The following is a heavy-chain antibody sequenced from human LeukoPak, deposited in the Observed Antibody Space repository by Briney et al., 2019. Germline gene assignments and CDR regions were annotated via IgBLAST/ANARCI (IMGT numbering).Heavy chain of an antibody. CDR2: IYTSGNT. J-gene: IGHJ6*03. V-gene: IGHV4-61*02. CDR3: ARDQGYYYMDV. Sequence: PSETLSLTCTVSGGSISSGGYYWSWIRQPAGKGLEWIGRIYTSGNTNYNPSLKSRVTISVDTSKNQFSLKLSSVTAADTAVYYCARDQGYYYMDVWGKGTTVTVSS. CDR1: GGSISSGGYY.